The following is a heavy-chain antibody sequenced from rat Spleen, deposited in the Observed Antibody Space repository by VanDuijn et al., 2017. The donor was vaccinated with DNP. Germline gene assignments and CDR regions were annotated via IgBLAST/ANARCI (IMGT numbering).Heavy chain of an antibody. CDR2: ITSSGGSI. CDR3: IRWNSGHFDY. Sequence: EVQLVESGGDLVQPGRSLKLSCVASGFTFNNYWMTWIRQVPGKGLEWVASITSSGGSIYYPDSVKGRFTISRNDAKNTLYLQMNSLRSEDTATYYCIRWNSGHFDYWGQGVMVTVSS. CDR1: GFTFNNYW. V-gene: IGHV5-31*01. D-gene: IGHD4-3*01. J-gene: IGHJ2*01.